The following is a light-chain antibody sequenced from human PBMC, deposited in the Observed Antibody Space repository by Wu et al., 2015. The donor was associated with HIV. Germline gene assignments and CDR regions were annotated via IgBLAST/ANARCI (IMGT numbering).Light chain of an antibody. CDR2: AAS. V-gene: IGKV1-39*01. Sequence: VGDRVTITCRASQSISSYLNWYQQKPGKAPKLLIYAASSSQSGVPSRFSGSGSGTDFTLTISSLQPEDFATYYCQQSYSTPRTFGQGTKVEIK. CDR3: QQSYSTPRT. CDR1: QSISSY. J-gene: IGKJ1*01.